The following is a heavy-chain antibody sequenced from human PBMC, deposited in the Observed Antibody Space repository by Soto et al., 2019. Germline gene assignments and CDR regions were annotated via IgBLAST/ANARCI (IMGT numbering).Heavy chain of an antibody. CDR2: IYSGGST. V-gene: IGHV3-53*01. J-gene: IGHJ6*04. CDR1: GFTVSSNY. Sequence: GGSLRLSCAASGFTVSSNYMSWVRQAPGKGLEWVSVIYSGGSTYYADSVKGRFTISRDNSKNTLYLQMNSLRAEDTAVYYCARDKSSKRVGNYDIRMGSNRLGSGMDVWGTGTTVTVSS. D-gene: IGHD1-7*01. CDR3: ARDKSSKRVGNYDIRMGSNRLGSGMDV.